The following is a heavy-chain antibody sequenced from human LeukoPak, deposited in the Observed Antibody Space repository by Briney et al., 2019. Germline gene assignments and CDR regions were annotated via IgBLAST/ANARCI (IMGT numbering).Heavy chain of an antibody. J-gene: IGHJ4*02. CDR3: ARGGIQFDY. CDR2: INPSGGST. V-gene: IGHV1-46*01. CDR1: GYTFTSYY. Sequence: ASVKVSCKAYGYTFTSYYMHWVRQAPGQGLEWMGIINPSGGSTSYAQKFQGRVTISVDTSKNQFSLKLSSVTAADTAVYYCARGGIQFDYWGQGTLVTVSS.